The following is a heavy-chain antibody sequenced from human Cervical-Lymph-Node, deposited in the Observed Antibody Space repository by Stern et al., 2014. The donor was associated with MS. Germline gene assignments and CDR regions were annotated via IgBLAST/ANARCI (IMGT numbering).Heavy chain of an antibody. D-gene: IGHD1-1*01. V-gene: IGHV1-46*02. CDR2: FNPRCRRT. CDR1: GYTFNSYY. Sequence: VQLVESGAAMRKPGASVKISCEASGYTFNSYYIHWVRQPLGQGLEWVALFNPRCRRTTYAQRFQGRVTVTGYTSTSTVYMELTGLKSEDTAVYYCARVLSLATSDSWGQGTLVVVSS. CDR3: ARVLSLATSDS. J-gene: IGHJ4*02.